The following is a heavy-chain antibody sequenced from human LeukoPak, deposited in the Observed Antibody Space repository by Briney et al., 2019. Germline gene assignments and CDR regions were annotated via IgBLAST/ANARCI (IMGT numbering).Heavy chain of an antibody. CDR3: ARAAASARGADY. CDR2: IYYSGST. D-gene: IGHD6-13*01. V-gene: IGHV4-39*01. CDR1: GGSISSSTYY. J-gene: IGHJ4*02. Sequence: SETLSLTCIVSGGSISSSTYYWGWIRQPPGKGLEWIGTIYYSGSTNYNPSLKSRVTISVDTSKNQFSLKLSSVTAADTAVYYCARAAASARGADYWGQGTLVTVPS.